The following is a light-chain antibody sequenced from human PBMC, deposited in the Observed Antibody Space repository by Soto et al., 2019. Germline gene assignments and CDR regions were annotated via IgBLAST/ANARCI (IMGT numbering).Light chain of an antibody. CDR1: QSISSK. J-gene: IGKJ4*01. V-gene: IGKV3-15*01. CDR2: GAS. Sequence: IMITHSLSTLSVTTGERATLSCRASQSISSKLAWYQQKPGQAPRLLIYGASTRATGIPVRLSGSGSGTEFTLTITSLQSEDFAVYYCQEYNNGHPISFGGGSIVDIK. CDR3: QEYNNGHPIS.